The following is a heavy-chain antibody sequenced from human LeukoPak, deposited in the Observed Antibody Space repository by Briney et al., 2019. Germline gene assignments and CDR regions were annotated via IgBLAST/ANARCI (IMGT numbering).Heavy chain of an antibody. Sequence: SETLSLTCTVSGGSISSYFWSWIRQPPGKGLEWIAYIHYSENTNYNPSLKSRVTISVDTSKNQFSLELTSVTAADTAVYYCARVDLGYFDYWGQGTLVTVSS. D-gene: IGHD3-9*01. J-gene: IGHJ4*02. V-gene: IGHV4-59*01. CDR1: GGSISSYF. CDR2: IHYSENT. CDR3: ARVDLGYFDY.